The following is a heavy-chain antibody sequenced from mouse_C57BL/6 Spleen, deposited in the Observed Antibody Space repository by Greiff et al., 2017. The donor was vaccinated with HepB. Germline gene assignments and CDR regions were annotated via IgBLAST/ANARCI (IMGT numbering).Heavy chain of an antibody. V-gene: IGHV10-3*01. CDR2: IRSKSSNYAT. D-gene: IGHD2-10*01. Sequence: EVMLVEPGGGLVQPKGSLKLSCAASGFTFNTYAMHWVRQAPGQGLEWVARIRSKSSNYATYYADSVKDRFTISRDDSQSMLYLQINNRKTEDTAMYYCVSAYYESYFDYWGQGTTLTVSS. J-gene: IGHJ2*01. CDR3: VSAYYESYFDY. CDR1: GFTFNTYA.